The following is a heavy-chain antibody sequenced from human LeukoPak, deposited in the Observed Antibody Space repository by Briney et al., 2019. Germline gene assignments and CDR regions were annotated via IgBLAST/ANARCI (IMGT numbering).Heavy chain of an antibody. CDR3: ARKRGYSYGLSVGYDAFDI. D-gene: IGHD5-18*01. J-gene: IGHJ3*02. V-gene: IGHV4-59*01. CDR2: IYYSGST. Sequence: SETLSLTCTVSGGSISSYYWSWIRQPPGKGLEWIGYIYYSGSTNYNPSLKSRVTISVDTSKNQFSLKLSSVTAADTAVYYCARKRGYSYGLSVGYDAFDIWGQGTMVTVSS. CDR1: GGSISSYY.